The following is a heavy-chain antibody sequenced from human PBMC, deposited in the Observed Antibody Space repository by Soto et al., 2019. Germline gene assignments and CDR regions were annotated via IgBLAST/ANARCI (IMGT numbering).Heavy chain of an antibody. D-gene: IGHD3-10*01. CDR1: GGSISSYY. Sequence: SETLSLTCTVSGGSISSYYWSWIRQPPGKGLEWIGYIYYSGSTNYNPSLKSRVTISVDTSKNQFSLKLSSVTAADTAVYYCARCRITMVRGEVGYYFDYWGQGTLVTVSS. CDR2: IYYSGST. J-gene: IGHJ4*02. CDR3: ARCRITMVRGEVGYYFDY. V-gene: IGHV4-59*01.